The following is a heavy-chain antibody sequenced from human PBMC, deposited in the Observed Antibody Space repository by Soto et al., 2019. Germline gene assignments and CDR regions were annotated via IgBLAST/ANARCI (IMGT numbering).Heavy chain of an antibody. CDR1: GFTVSSNY. J-gene: IGHJ6*03. CDR3: AREAPQNFSSTSYNYYYYYMDV. D-gene: IGHD2-2*01. CDR2: IYSGGST. V-gene: IGHV3-66*01. Sequence: PGGSLRLSCAASGFTVSSNYMSWVRQAPGKGLEWVSVIYSGGSTYYADSVKGRFTISRDNSKNTLYLQMNSLRAEDTAVYYCAREAPQNFSSTSYNYYYYYMDVWGKGTTVTVSS.